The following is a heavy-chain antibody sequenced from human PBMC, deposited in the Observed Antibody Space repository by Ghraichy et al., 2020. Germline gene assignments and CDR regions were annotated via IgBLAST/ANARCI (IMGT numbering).Heavy chain of an antibody. CDR3: ARGSYPFNY. V-gene: IGHV3-7*03. D-gene: IGHD1-26*01. J-gene: IGHJ4*02. Sequence: GESLRLSCAASGFTFGSYWMGWVRQAPGKGLVWVANIKEDRSENHYVDSVKGRFTISRDNAENSLYLQMNSLRVEDTALYYCARGSYPFNYWGQGTLVTVSS. CDR2: IKEDRSEN. CDR1: GFTFGSYW.